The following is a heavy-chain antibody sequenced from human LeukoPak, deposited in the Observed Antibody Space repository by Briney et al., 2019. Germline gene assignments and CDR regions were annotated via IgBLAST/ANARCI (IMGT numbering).Heavy chain of an antibody. Sequence: GGSLRLSCAASGFSFSDYYMSWIRQAPGEGLEWVSYISSSGGNIYYADSVKGRFTISRDNAKNSLYQQMNSLRAEDTAVYYCARADGYNPIYYYYGMDVWGQGTTVTVSS. D-gene: IGHD5-24*01. J-gene: IGHJ6*02. CDR3: ARADGYNPIYYYYGMDV. V-gene: IGHV3-11*01. CDR1: GFSFSDYY. CDR2: ISSSGGNI.